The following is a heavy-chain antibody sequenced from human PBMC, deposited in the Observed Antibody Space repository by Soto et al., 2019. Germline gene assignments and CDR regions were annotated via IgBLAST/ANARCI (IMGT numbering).Heavy chain of an antibody. CDR2: INHSGST. Sequence: QVQLQQWGAGLLKPSETLSLTCAVYGGSFSGYYWSWIRQPPGKGLEWIGEINHSGSTNYNPSLKSRVTISVDPSKNQFSLKLSSVTAADTAVYYCARGRLSGYGSGSTSKLFDPWGQGTLVTVSS. J-gene: IGHJ5*02. V-gene: IGHV4-34*01. CDR1: GGSFSGYY. CDR3: ARGRLSGYGSGSTSKLFDP. D-gene: IGHD3-10*01.